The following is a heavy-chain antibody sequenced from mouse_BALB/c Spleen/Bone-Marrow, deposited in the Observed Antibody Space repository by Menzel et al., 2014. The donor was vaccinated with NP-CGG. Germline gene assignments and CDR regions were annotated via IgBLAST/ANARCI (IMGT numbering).Heavy chain of an antibody. CDR1: GYTFTDYV. D-gene: IGHD2-4*01. Sequence: VQLQESGPELVKPGASVKMSCKAPGYTFTDYVISWVKQRTGQGLEWIGEIYPGSGSTYYNEKFKGKATLTADKSSNTAYMQLSSLTSEDSAVYFCARYYDYDWYFDIWGAGTTVTVSS. V-gene: IGHV1-77*01. CDR2: IYPGSGST. J-gene: IGHJ1*01. CDR3: ARYYDYDWYFDI.